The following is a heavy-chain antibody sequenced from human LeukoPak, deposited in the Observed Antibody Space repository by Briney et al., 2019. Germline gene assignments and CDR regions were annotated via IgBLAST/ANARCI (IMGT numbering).Heavy chain of an antibody. V-gene: IGHV1-24*01. CDR3: ATHLYDSSGYDAFDI. CDR1: GYTLTELS. D-gene: IGHD3-22*01. J-gene: IGHJ3*02. CDR2: FDPEDGET. Sequence: ASVKVPCKVSGYTLTELSMHWVRQAPGKGLEWMGGFDPEDGETIYAQKFQGRVTMTEDTSTDTAYMELSSLRSEDTAVYYCATHLYDSSGYDAFDIWGQGTMVTVSS.